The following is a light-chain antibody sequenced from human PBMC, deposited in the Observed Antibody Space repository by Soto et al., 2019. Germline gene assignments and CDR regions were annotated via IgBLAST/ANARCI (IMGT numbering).Light chain of an antibody. Sequence: DIQMTQSPSSVSSSVGDRVTITCRASQGSSSWLAWYQQKPGKAPKLLIYAASSLQSGVPSRFSGSGSGTDFTRTISSLQPEDFATYDCHTANSFQLTFGGGTKVEIK. V-gene: IGKV1-12*01. CDR3: HTANSFQLT. J-gene: IGKJ4*01. CDR2: AAS. CDR1: QGSSSW.